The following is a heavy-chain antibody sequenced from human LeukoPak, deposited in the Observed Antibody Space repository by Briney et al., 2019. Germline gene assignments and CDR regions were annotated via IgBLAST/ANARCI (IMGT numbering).Heavy chain of an antibody. V-gene: IGHV1-69*05. CDR2: IIPTIGAA. Sequence: GASVKVSCKASGYTFTSYGISWVRQAPGQGLEWMGGIIPTIGAANYAQNFEGRVTITTDESTNTAYMEINNLRSDDTAVYYCARSQELVTMDDACDSWGQGTLVTVSS. CDR3: ARSQELVTMDDACDS. CDR1: GYTFTSYG. D-gene: IGHD3-9*01. J-gene: IGHJ3*02.